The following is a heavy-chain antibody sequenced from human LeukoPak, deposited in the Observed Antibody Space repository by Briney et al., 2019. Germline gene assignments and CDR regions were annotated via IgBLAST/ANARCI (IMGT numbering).Heavy chain of an antibody. D-gene: IGHD3-22*01. CDR2: IYYSGST. J-gene: IGHJ4*02. Sequence: SETLSLTCTVSGGSISSYYWSWIRQPPGKGLEWIGYIYYSGSTNHNPSLKSRVTISVDTSKNQFSLKLSSVTAADTAVYYCARSNYYDDFDYWGQGTLVTVSS. CDR3: ARSNYYDDFDY. CDR1: GGSISSYY. V-gene: IGHV4-59*01.